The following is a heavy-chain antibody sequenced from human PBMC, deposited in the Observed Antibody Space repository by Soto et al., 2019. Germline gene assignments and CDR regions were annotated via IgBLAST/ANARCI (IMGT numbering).Heavy chain of an antibody. J-gene: IGHJ4*02. D-gene: IGHD3-9*01. CDR2: IKSKTDGGTA. CDR1: GFNLSHPW. CDR3: TTGIYYDILTGYHNVAY. Sequence: PGGSLRLSCVASGFNLSHPWMTWVRQAAGKGLEWVGRIKSKTDGGTAGYAAPVKGRATISRDDSKNTVCLQMNSLKTEDTAVYYCTTGIYYDILTGYHNVAYWGQGALVTVSS. V-gene: IGHV3-15*01.